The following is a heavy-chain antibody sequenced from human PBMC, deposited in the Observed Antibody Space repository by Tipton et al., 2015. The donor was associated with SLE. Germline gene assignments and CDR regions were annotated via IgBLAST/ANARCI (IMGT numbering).Heavy chain of an antibody. Sequence: TLSLTCTVSGASINSYYWSWIRQPPGKGLEWIGYIYYSGSTNYNPSLKSRVTISVDTSKNQFSLKLSSVTAADTAVYYCARDKQTYYYGSGSYTPFDYWGQGTLDTVSS. CDR2: IYYSGST. CDR3: ARDKQTYYYGSGSYTPFDY. V-gene: IGHV4-59*12. J-gene: IGHJ4*02. D-gene: IGHD3-10*01. CDR1: GASINSYY.